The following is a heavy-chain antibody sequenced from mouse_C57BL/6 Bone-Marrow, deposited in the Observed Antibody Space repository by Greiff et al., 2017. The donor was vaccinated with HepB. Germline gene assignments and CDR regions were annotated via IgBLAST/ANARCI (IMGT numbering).Heavy chain of an antibody. CDR1: GFTFSDYG. CDR2: ISSGSSTI. J-gene: IGHJ3*01. Sequence: DVMLVESGGGLVKPGGSLKLSCAASGFTFSDYGMHWVRQAPEKGLEWVAYISSGSSTIYYADTVKGRFTISRDNAKNTLFLQMTSLRSEDTAMYYCARPRSAWFAYWGQGTLVTVSA. V-gene: IGHV5-17*01. CDR3: ARPRSAWFAY.